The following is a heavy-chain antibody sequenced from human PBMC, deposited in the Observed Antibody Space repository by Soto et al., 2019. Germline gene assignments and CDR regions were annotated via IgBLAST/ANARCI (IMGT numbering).Heavy chain of an antibody. J-gene: IGHJ5*02. CDR1: GGSISSDY. Sequence: VQLQESGPGLVKPSETLFLICTVSGGSISSDYLSWIRQPAGKGLEWIGRVYTSGYSNSNPSLKSRVTMSVDTSKKQLSLNLSSVTAADTAVYYCAREPTTAGTVNWFDPWGQGTLVTVSS. D-gene: IGHD6-13*01. V-gene: IGHV4-4*07. CDR2: VYTSGYS. CDR3: AREPTTAGTVNWFDP.